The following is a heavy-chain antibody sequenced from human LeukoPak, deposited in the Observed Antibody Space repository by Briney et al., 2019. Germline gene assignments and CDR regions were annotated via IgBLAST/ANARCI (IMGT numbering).Heavy chain of an antibody. D-gene: IGHD2-15*01. CDR2: TSSSGAGT. J-gene: IGHJ6*03. CDR3: AKAGFCGGGTCYPPDYYYYYMDV. V-gene: IGHV3-23*01. CDR1: GFTLSTYA. Sequence: GGSLRLSCAASGFTLSTYAMSWVRQTLGKGLELVAVTSSSGAGTYHADFVRGRFTISRDNSKNTLYLQMNSLRAEDTAVYYCAKAGFCGGGTCYPPDYYYYYMDVWGEGATVTVSS.